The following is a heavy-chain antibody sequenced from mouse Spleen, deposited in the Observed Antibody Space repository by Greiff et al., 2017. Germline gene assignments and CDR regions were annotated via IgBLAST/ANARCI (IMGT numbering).Heavy chain of an antibody. V-gene: IGHV3-6*02. CDR1: GYSITSGYY. D-gene: IGHD2-4*01. CDR3: ARTPYDYDFPY. CDR2: ISYDGSN. Sequence: EVHLVESGPGLVKPSQSLSLTCSVTGYSITSGYYWXWIRQFPGNKLEWMGYISYDGSNNYNPSLKNRISITRDTSKNQFFLKLNSVTTEDTATYYCARTPYDYDFPYWGQGTLVTVSA. J-gene: IGHJ3*01.